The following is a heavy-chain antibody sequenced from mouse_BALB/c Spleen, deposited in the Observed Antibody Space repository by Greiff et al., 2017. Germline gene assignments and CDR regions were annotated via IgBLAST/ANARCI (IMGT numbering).Heavy chain of an antibody. D-gene: IGHD1-1*01. CDR1: GYAFTNYL. Sequence: VQLQQSGAELVRPGTSVKVSCKASGYAFTNYLIEWVKQRPGQGLEWIGVINPGSGGTNYNEKFKGKATLTADKSSSTAYMQLSSLTSDDSAVYFCARSDGRVDYWGQGTSVTVSS. CDR3: ARSDGRVDY. V-gene: IGHV1-54*01. CDR2: INPGSGGT. J-gene: IGHJ4*01.